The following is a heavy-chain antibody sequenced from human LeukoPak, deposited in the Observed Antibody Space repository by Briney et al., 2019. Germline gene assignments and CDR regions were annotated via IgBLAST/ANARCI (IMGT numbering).Heavy chain of an antibody. CDR3: ARDLAGAYYDFWSGRNWFDP. D-gene: IGHD3-3*01. CDR2: IIPIFGTA. Sequence: GASVKVSCKASGGTFSSYAISWVRQAPGQGLEWMGRIIPIFGTANYAQKFQGRVTITTDESTSTAYMELSSLRPEDTAVYYCARDLAGAYYDFWSGRNWFDPWGQGTLVTVSS. J-gene: IGHJ5*02. CDR1: GGTFSSYA. V-gene: IGHV1-69*05.